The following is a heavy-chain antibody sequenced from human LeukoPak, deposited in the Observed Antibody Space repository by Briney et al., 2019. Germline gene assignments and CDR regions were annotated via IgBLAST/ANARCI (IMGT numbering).Heavy chain of an antibody. CDR3: ARVTRYFDWWKNWFDP. Sequence: PSETLSLTCAVYGGSFSGYYWSWIRQPPGKGLEWIGEINHSGSTNYNPSLKSRVTISVDTSKNQFSLKLSSVTAADTAVYYCARVTRYFDWWKNWFDPWGQGTLVTVSS. CDR2: INHSGST. J-gene: IGHJ5*02. D-gene: IGHD3-9*01. V-gene: IGHV4-34*01. CDR1: GGSFSGYY.